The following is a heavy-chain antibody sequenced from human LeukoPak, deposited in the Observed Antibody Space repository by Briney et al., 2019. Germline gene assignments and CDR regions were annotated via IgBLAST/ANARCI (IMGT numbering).Heavy chain of an antibody. CDR2: IIPIFGTT. V-gene: IGHV1-69*13. D-gene: IGHD3-22*01. Sequence: ASGKVSCKASGGTFSSYAINWVRQAPGQGLEWMGGIIPIFGTTNYAQKFQGRVTITADESTSTAYMDLSSLRSEDTAMYYCARDSGYYASSGYYSADAFDIWGQGTMVTVSS. CDR1: GGTFSSYA. J-gene: IGHJ3*02. CDR3: ARDSGYYASSGYYSADAFDI.